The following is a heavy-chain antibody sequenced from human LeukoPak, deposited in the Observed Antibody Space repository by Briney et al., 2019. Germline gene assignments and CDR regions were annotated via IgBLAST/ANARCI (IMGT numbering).Heavy chain of an antibody. CDR2: INPSGGST. V-gene: IGHV1-46*01. CDR1: GYTFTSYY. D-gene: IGHD2-15*01. Sequence: ASVKVSCKASGYTFTSYYMHWVRQAPGQGLEWMGIINPSGGSTSYAQKFQGRVTMTRDTSTSTVYMELSNLRSEDTAVYYCATSPLGYCSGGSCHRLDYWGQGTLVTVSS. J-gene: IGHJ4*02. CDR3: ATSPLGYCSGGSCHRLDY.